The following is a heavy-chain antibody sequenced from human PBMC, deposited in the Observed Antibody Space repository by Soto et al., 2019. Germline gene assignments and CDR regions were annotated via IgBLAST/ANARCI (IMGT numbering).Heavy chain of an antibody. J-gene: IGHJ4*02. CDR3: AKDHGLSSPGY. V-gene: IGHV3-30*18. CDR2: ISYDGSNK. D-gene: IGHD3-22*01. CDR1: GFTFSSYG. Sequence: SLRLSCAASGFTFSSYGMHWVRQAPGKGLEWVAVISYDGSNKYYADSVKGRFTISRDNSKNTLYLQMNSLRAEDTAVYYCAKDHGLSSPGYWGQGTLVTVSS.